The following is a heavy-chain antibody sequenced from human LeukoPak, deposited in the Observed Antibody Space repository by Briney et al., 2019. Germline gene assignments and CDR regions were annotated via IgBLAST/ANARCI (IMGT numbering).Heavy chain of an antibody. CDR3: ARDVAYYYDSSGYYRYYYYMDV. D-gene: IGHD3-22*01. V-gene: IGHV4-61*01. Sequence: SETLSLTCTVSGGSISSSSYYWSWIRQPPGKGLEWIGYIYYSGSTNYNPSLKSRVTISVDTSKNQFSLKLSSVTAADTAVYYCARDVAYYYDSSGYYRYYYYMDVWGKGTTVTVSS. J-gene: IGHJ6*03. CDR2: IYYSGST. CDR1: GGSISSSSYY.